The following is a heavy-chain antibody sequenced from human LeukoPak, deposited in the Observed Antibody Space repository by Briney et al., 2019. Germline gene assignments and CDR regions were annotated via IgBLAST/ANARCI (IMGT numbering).Heavy chain of an antibody. CDR3: ATVNYGDYWFDH. J-gene: IGHJ5*02. CDR1: GYTLTELS. D-gene: IGHD4-17*01. CDR2: FDREDGET. Sequence: ASVKVSCKVSGYTLTELSMHWVRQAPGKGLEWMGGFDREDGETIYAQKFQGRVTMTEDTSTDTAYMELSGMRLEDTAVYYCATVNYGDYWFDHWGQGTLVTVSS. V-gene: IGHV1-24*01.